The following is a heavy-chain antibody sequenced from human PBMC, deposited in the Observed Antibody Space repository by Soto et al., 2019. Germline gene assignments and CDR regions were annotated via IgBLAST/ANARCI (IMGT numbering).Heavy chain of an antibody. CDR2: INPSGGST. CDR3: ARATFDYGDYYYFDY. V-gene: IGHV1-46*01. D-gene: IGHD4-17*01. CDR1: GYTFTSYY. J-gene: IGHJ4*02. Sequence: ASVKVSCKASGYTFTSYYMHWVRQAPGQGLEWMGIINPSGGSTSYAQKFQGRVTMTRDTSTSTVYMELSSLRSEDTAVYYCARATFDYGDYYYFDYWGQGTLVTVSS.